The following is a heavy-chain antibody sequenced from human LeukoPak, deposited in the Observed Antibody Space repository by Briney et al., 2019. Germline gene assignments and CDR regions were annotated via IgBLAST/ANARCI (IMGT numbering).Heavy chain of an antibody. CDR2: IKGDESAK. Sequence: GGSLRLSCAASGFTFRSYLMAWVRQAPGKGLEWVANIKGDESAKHQADSVKGRFTISRDNAQNLLYLQMSSLRGEDTAVYYCARDVGGSLDYWGQGTLVTVSS. CDR1: GFTFRSYL. CDR3: ARDVGGSLDY. V-gene: IGHV3-7*01. D-gene: IGHD1-26*01. J-gene: IGHJ4*02.